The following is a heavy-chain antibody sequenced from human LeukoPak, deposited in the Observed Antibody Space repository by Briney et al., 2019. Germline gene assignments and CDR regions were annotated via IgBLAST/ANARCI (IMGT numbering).Heavy chain of an antibody. V-gene: IGHV1-2*02. Sequence: ASVKVSCKASGYTFTGYYMHLVRQAPGQGLEWMGWINPNSGGTNSAQKFQGRVIMTRDTSISTAYMELSRLTSDDTAVYYCARHPYSGSYHFDYWGQGTLVTVSS. D-gene: IGHD1-26*01. J-gene: IGHJ4*02. CDR2: INPNSGGT. CDR1: GYTFTGYY. CDR3: ARHPYSGSYHFDY.